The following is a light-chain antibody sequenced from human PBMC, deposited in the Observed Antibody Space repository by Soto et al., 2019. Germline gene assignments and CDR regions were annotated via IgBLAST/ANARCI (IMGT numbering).Light chain of an antibody. J-gene: IGKJ4*01. Sequence: DIVLTQSPGTLSLSPGETATLSCRASQSVGSNYFAWYQQKPGQAPRLLIYGASRRATGIPDRFSGSGSGTDFTLTISRLEPEDFAVYYCQQRSNWLTFGGGTKVDIK. CDR2: GAS. V-gene: IGKV3D-20*02. CDR3: QQRSNWLT. CDR1: QSVGSNY.